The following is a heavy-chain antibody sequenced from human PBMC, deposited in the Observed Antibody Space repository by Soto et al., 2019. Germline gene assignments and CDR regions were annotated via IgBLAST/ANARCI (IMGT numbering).Heavy chain of an antibody. CDR3: ARLHGYSSGWYDY. CDR1: GYTFSSNG. V-gene: IGHV1-18*04. D-gene: IGHD6-19*01. J-gene: IGHJ4*02. Sequence: QVQLVQSGAEVKKPGASVKVSCKASGYTFSSNGVSWVRQAPGQGLEWMGWISTFNGNAHFAQKFQGRVTMTTDTSTNTAYMELRSLSSDDTAVYYCARLHGYSSGWYDYWGQGTLVTVPS. CDR2: ISTFNGNA.